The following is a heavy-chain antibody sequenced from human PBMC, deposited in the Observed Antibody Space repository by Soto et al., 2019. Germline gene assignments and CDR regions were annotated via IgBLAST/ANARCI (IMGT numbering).Heavy chain of an antibody. V-gene: IGHV1-69*01. CDR2: IIPIFGTA. D-gene: IGHD1-26*01. Sequence: QVQLVQSGAEVKKPGPSVKVSCKASGGTFSSYSINWVRQAPGQGLEWMGEIIPIFGTANYARKFQGSVTITAADSTRTLDMELSSPRLEATARYYRARDGGRLSAGIDYWGQGTLVTVSS. CDR1: GGTFSSYS. J-gene: IGHJ4*02. CDR3: ARDGGRLSAGIDY.